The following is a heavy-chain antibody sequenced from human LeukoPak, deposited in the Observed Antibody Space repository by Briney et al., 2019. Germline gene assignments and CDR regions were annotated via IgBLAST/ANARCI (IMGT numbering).Heavy chain of an antibody. J-gene: IGHJ6*03. CDR1: GGSISSYY. D-gene: IGHD4-17*01. Sequence: SETLSLTCTVSGGSISSYYWSWIRQPAGKGLEWIGRIYTSRSTNYNPSLRSRVTMSVDTSKNQFSLKLSSVTAADTAVYYCARHYGDYAYYYYMDVWGKGTTVTVSS. CDR3: ARHYGDYAYYYYMDV. CDR2: IYTSRST. V-gene: IGHV4-4*07.